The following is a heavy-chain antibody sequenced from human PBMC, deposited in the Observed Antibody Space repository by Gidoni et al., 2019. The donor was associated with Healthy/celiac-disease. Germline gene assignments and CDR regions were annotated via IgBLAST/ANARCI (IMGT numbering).Heavy chain of an antibody. V-gene: IGHV3-30*18. CDR2: ISYDGSNK. Sequence: SCAASGFTFSSYGMHWVSQAPGKGLEWVAVISYDGSNKYYADSVKGRFTISRDNSKNTLYLQMNSLRAEDTAVYYCAKDREVWVAGTGGLDYWGQGTLVTVSS. D-gene: IGHD6-19*01. J-gene: IGHJ4*02. CDR1: GFTFSSYG. CDR3: AKDREVWVAGTGGLDY.